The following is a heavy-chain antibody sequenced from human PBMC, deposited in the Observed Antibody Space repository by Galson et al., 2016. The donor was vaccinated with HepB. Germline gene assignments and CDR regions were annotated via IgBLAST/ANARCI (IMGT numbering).Heavy chain of an antibody. CDR1: GFTFRSYG. CDR2: ISGDGAST. J-gene: IGHJ4*02. D-gene: IGHD6-19*01. CDR3: AKDPYYSSGWGAFES. V-gene: IGHV3-23*01. Sequence: SLRLSCAASGFTFRSYGMSWVRQVPGKGLEWVSTISGDGASTYYADPVKGRFSISRDNSRTTLDLQMHSLRGEDTALYYCAKDPYYSSGWGAFESWGQGTLVTVSS.